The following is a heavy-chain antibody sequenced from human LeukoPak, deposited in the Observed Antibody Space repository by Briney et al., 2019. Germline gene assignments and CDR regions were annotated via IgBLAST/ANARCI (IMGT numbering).Heavy chain of an antibody. D-gene: IGHD5-12*01. CDR2: ISSSSSYI. Sequence: GGSLRLSCAASGFTFSSYSMNWVRQAPGKGLEWVSSISSSSSYIYYADSVKGRFTISRDNSKNTLYLQMNSLRAEDTAVYYCAKGGYWYYFDYWGQGTLVTVSS. J-gene: IGHJ4*02. CDR1: GFTFSSYS. CDR3: AKGGYWYYFDY. V-gene: IGHV3-21*04.